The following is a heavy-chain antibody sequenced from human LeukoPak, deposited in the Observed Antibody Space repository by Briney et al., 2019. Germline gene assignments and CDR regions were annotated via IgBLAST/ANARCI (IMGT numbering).Heavy chain of an antibody. D-gene: IGHD3-10*01. V-gene: IGHV3-23*01. CDR2: IISSGGT. J-gene: IGHJ4*02. Sequence: PGGSLRLSCAASGFTFSSYAMTWVRQAPGQGLEWVSGIISSGGTYYADSVKGRFTISRDNSKNTLYVQMSSLRAEDTAVYYCAKSVGSGSYYNNDCWGQGTLVTVSS. CDR3: AKSVGSGSYYNNDC. CDR1: GFTFSSYA.